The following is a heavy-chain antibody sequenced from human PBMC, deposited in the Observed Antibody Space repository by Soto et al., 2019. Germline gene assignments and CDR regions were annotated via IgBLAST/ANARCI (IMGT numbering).Heavy chain of an antibody. Sequence: QVQLVESGGGVVQPGRSLRLSCAASGFTFSSYGMHWVRQAPGKGLEWVAVISYDGSNKYYADSVKGRFTISRDNSKNTLYLQMISLRAEDTAVYYCAKGVVTAMALDYWGQGTLVTVSS. D-gene: IGHD2-21*02. CDR1: GFTFSSYG. CDR2: ISYDGSNK. CDR3: AKGVVTAMALDY. J-gene: IGHJ4*02. V-gene: IGHV3-30*18.